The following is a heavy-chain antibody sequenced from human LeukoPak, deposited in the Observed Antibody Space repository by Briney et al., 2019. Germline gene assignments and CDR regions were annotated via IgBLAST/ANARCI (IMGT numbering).Heavy chain of an antibody. CDR3: AREVVGASYPDY. J-gene: IGHJ4*02. Sequence: SETLSLTCAVYGGSFSGYYWSWIRQPPGKGLEWIGEIYHSGSTNYNPSLKSRVTISVDKSKNQFSLKLSSVTAADTAVYYCAREVVGASYPDYWGQGTLVTVSS. D-gene: IGHD2-15*01. CDR1: GGSFSGYY. V-gene: IGHV4-34*01. CDR2: IYHSGST.